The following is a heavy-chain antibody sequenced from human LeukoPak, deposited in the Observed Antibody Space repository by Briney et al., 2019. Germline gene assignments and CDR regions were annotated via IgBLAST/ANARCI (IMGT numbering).Heavy chain of an antibody. CDR1: GFTFSSFA. Sequence: GGSLRLSCAGSGFTFSSFAMSWVRQAPGKGLEWVSGISNSGGSTYYADSVKGRFTISRDNSKNTLYLQMNSLRDEDTAVYYCAKVAHDSGSYYPDYWGQGTLATVSS. CDR3: AKVAHDSGSYYPDY. V-gene: IGHV3-23*01. CDR2: ISNSGGST. D-gene: IGHD3-10*01. J-gene: IGHJ4*02.